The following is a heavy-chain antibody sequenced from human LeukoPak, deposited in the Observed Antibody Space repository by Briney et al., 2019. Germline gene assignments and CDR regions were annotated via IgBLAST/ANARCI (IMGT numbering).Heavy chain of an antibody. CDR3: AKGVQNYYYYMDV. CDR2: ISWDGGST. J-gene: IGHJ6*03. V-gene: IGHV3-43D*03. CDR1: GFTFDAYA. D-gene: IGHD1-1*01. Sequence: GGSLRLSCAASGFTFDAYAMHWVRQAPGKGLEWVSLISWDGGSTYYADSVKGRFTISRDNSKNSLYLQMNSLRAEDTALYYCAKGVQNYYYYMDVWGKGTTVTISS.